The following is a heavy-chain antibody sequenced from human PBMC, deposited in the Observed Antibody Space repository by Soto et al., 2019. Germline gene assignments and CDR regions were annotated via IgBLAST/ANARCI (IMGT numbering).Heavy chain of an antibody. CDR2: ILVGGST. CDR3: AKATATGGGAFDI. D-gene: IGHD2-8*02. CDR1: GFICSSYD. Sequence: QTGGSLRLSCAASGFICSSYDMSWVRQAPGKGLEWVSTILVGGSTHYEDSVKGRFTISRDTSKNTVYLQMNSLTAGDTAMYYCAKATATGGGAFDICGQGTMVTVSS. V-gene: IGHV3-23*01. J-gene: IGHJ3*02.